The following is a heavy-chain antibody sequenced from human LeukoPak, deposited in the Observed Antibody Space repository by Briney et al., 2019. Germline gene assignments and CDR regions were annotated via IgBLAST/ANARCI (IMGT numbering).Heavy chain of an antibody. CDR1: GFTFSSYW. J-gene: IGHJ6*02. CDR2: IHSGGTT. D-gene: IGHD6-13*01. V-gene: IGHV3-66*01. CDR3: ATGSLGDYYYGMDV. Sequence: QAGGSLRLSCAASGFTFSSYWMHWVRQAPGKGLEWVSVIHSGGTTFYADSVKGRITISRDDSKNTLYLQMNSLRAEDTAVYYCATGSLGDYYYGMDVWGQGTTVTVSS.